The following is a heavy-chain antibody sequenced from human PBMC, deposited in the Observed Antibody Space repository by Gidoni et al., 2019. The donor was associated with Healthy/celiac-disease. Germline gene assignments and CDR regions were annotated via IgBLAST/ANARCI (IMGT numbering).Heavy chain of an antibody. J-gene: IGHJ2*01. D-gene: IGHD4-17*01. CDR3: ARQKGMTTVTTFYWYFDL. CDR1: GGTFSSYA. Sequence: QVQLVQSGAEVKQPGSSVKVSCKASGGTFSSYAISWVRQAPGQVLEWMGGIIPIFGTANDAQKFQGRVTITADESTSTAYMGLSSLRSEDTAVYYCARQKGMTTVTTFYWYFDLWGRGTLVTVSS. CDR2: IIPIFGTA. V-gene: IGHV1-69*01.